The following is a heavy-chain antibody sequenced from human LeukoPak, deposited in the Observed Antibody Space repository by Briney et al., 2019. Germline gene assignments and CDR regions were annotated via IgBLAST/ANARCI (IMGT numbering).Heavy chain of an antibody. D-gene: IGHD3-16*02. J-gene: IGHJ4*02. CDR3: ARGVGGLRLGELSYIFDY. Sequence: PGGSLRLSCAASGFTFSSYDMHWVRQATGKGLEWVSAIGTAGDTYYPGSVKGRFTISRENAKNSLYLQMNSLRAGDTAVYYCARGVGGLRLGELSYIFDYWGQGTLVTVSS. CDR1: GFTFSSYD. CDR2: IGTAGDT. V-gene: IGHV3-13*01.